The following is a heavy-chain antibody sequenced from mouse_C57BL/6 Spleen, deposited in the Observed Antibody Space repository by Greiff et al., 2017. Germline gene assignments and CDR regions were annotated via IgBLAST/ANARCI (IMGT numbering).Heavy chain of an antibody. J-gene: IGHJ2*01. D-gene: IGHD2-2*01. V-gene: IGHV1-54*01. CDR2: INPGSGGT. CDR1: GYAFTNYL. CDR3: ARNYYGYGYYCDY. Sequence: VQLQQSGAELVRPGTSVKVSCKASGYAFTNYLLEWVKQRPGQGLEWIGVINPGSGGTNYNEKFKGKATLTADKSSSTAYMQLSSLTSEDSAVYFCARNYYGYGYYCDYWGQGTTLTVSS.